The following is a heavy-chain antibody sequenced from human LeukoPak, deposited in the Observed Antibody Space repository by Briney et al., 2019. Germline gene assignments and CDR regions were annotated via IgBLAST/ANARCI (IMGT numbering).Heavy chain of an antibody. V-gene: IGHV3-23*01. D-gene: IGHD3-10*01. CDR3: AKCRGGGGEYWHFDI. Sequence: ETLSLTCTVSGGSISSSSYYWGWIRQPPGKGLEWVSAISGSSEITNYADSVKGRFTISRDNSKNTLYLQMNNLGAHDTAVYYCAKCRGGGGEYWHFDIWGRGILVTVSS. CDR1: GGSISSSSYY. J-gene: IGHJ2*01. CDR2: ISGSSEIT.